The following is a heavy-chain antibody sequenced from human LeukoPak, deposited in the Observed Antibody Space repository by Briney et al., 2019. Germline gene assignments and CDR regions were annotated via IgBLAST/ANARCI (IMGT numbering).Heavy chain of an antibody. CDR2: MVFAGGNT. CDR1: GFTFTSSA. Sequence: GASVKVSCKASGFTFTSSAMQWVRQARGKRLEGLGWMVFAGGNTNYAQKFQERVTITRDMSTSTAYMEQSSLRSEDTAVYYCAAVVRGPNCSSTSCYVIDYWGQGTLVTVSS. J-gene: IGHJ4*02. D-gene: IGHD2-2*01. V-gene: IGHV1-58*02. CDR3: AAVVRGPNCSSTSCYVIDY.